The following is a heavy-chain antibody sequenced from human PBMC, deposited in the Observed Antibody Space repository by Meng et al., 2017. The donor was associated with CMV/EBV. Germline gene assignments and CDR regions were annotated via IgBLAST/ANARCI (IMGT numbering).Heavy chain of an antibody. J-gene: IGHJ5*02. CDR3: ARGGYCSSTSCLTRVWFDP. D-gene: IGHD2-2*01. CDR1: WSFSGYY. CDR2: INHSGST. Sequence: WSFSGYYWSWIRQPPGKGLEWIGEINHSGSTNYNPSLKSRVTISVDTSKNQFSLKLSSVTAADTAVYYCARGGYCSSTSCLTRVWFDPWGQGTLVTVSS. V-gene: IGHV4-34*01.